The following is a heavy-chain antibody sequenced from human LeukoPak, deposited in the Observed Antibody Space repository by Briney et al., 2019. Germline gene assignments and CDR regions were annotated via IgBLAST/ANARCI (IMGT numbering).Heavy chain of an antibody. J-gene: IGHJ3*01. CDR2: IDWDDDK. Sequence: ESGPTLVNPTQTLTLTCTFSGFSLSTSGMCMSWIRQPPGKALEWLARIDWDDDKFYSTSLKTRLTISKDISKNQVVLTMTNMDPVDTATYYCARATTSPYNDGSGYTDAFDVWGQGTLVTVSS. D-gene: IGHD3-22*01. CDR3: ARATTSPYNDGSGYTDAFDV. CDR1: GFSLSTSGMC. V-gene: IGHV2-70*17.